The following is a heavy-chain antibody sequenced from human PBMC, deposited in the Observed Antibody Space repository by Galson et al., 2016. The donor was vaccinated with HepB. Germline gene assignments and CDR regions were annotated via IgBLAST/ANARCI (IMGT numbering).Heavy chain of an antibody. CDR2: IKSKTDGGTT. CDR3: RYGIDV. V-gene: IGHV3-15*01. Sequence: WVRQAPGKGLEWVGRIKSKTDGGTTDYAAPVKGRFSISRDDSKNTLYLQMNSLKTEDTAVYYCRYGIDVWGQGTTVTVSS. J-gene: IGHJ6*02.